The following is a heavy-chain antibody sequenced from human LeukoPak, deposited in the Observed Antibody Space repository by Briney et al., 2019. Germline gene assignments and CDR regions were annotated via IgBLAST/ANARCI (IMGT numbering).Heavy chain of an antibody. Sequence: SVKGRFTISRDNAKNSLYLQMNSLRAEDTAVYYCARWVDRDYYYYYYMDVWGKGTTVTVSS. CDR3: ARWVDRDYYYYYYMDV. V-gene: IGHV3-48*01. J-gene: IGHJ6*03.